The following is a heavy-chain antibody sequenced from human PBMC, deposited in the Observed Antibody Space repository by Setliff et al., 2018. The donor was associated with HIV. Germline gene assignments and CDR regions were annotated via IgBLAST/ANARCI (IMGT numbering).Heavy chain of an antibody. D-gene: IGHD3-3*01. CDR2: IFPNDEK. CDR1: GFSLSNTRMG. V-gene: IGHV2-26*01. Sequence: SGPTLVNPTETLTLTCTVSGFSLSNTRMGVSWIRQPPGKALEWLAHIFPNDEKSYSASLKSRVTIPEDTSKSQVVLTMTKINPLDTAKFFCARYNFRRGYWDYFDYWGQGTQVTVSS. CDR3: ARYNFRRGYWDYFDY. J-gene: IGHJ4*02.